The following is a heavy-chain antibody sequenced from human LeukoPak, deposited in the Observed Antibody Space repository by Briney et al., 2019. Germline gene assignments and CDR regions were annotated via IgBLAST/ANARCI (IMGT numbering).Heavy chain of an antibody. CDR1: GGSISSYY. CDR3: ARAGDYNRFDP. CDR2: IYYSGST. J-gene: IGHJ5*02. Sequence: PSETLSLTCTVSGGSISSYYWSWIRQPPGEGLEWIGYIYYSGSTNYNPSLKSRVTISVDTSKNQFSLKLSSVTAADTAVYYCARAGDYNRFDPWGQGTLVTVSS. V-gene: IGHV4-59*01. D-gene: IGHD1-26*01.